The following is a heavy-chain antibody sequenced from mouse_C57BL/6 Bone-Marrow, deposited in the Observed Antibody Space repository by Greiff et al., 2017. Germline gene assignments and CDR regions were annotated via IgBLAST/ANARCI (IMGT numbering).Heavy chain of an antibody. V-gene: IGHV1-54*01. J-gene: IGHJ1*03. CDR3: ARSHYYYGSSHWYFDV. CDR2: INPGSGGT. Sequence: QVQLQQSGAELVRPGTSVKVSCKASGYAFTNYLIEWVKQRPGQGLEWIGVINPGSGGTNYTEKFKGKATLTADKSSSTAYMQLSSLTSEDSAVYVCARSHYYYGSSHWYFDVWGTGTTVTVSS. CDR1: GYAFTNYL. D-gene: IGHD1-1*01.